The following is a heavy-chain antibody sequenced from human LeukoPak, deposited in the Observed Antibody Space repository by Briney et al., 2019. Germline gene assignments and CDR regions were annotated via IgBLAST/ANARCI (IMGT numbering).Heavy chain of an antibody. J-gene: IGHJ4*02. CDR1: GGSVSSLY. CDR3: ARSYGGYVLDE. CDR2: AYPTGGA. V-gene: IGHV4-59*02. D-gene: IGHD5-12*01. Sequence: SETLSLTCIVSGGSVSSLYWHWIRQSPEKGLEWIGYAYPTGGAKYNPSLRNRVTMSFDTPKNHFSLKLTSVTAADTAVYFCARSYGGYVLDEWGQGTLVVVSS.